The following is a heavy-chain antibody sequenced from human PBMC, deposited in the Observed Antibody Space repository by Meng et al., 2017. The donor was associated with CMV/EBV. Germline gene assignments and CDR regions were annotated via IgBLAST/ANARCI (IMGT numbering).Heavy chain of an antibody. D-gene: IGHD1-26*01. CDR2: INPDSGGT. J-gene: IGHJ4*02. CDR1: GYTFTGYY. Sequence: ASVKVSCKASGYTFTGYYMHWVRQAPGQGLAWMGWINPDSGGTNYAQKFQGRVTMTRDTSISTAYMELSSLRSDDTAVYYCARGVGGTLWHDYWGQGTLVTVSS. CDR3: ARGVGGTLWHDY. V-gene: IGHV1-2*02.